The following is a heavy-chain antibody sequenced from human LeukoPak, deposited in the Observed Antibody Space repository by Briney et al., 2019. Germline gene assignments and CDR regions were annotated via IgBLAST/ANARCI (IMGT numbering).Heavy chain of an antibody. CDR3: ARLKYNWNYVYRFDR. V-gene: IGHV4-39*01. CDR2: IYYSGST. J-gene: IGHJ5*02. CDR1: GGSISSSSYY. D-gene: IGHD1-7*01. Sequence: SETLPLTCTVSGGSISSSSYYWGWIRQPPGQGLEWIGSIYYSGSTYYNPSLKSRVTISVDTSKNQFSLKLSSVTAADTAVYYCARLKYNWNYVYRFDRWGQGTLVTVSS.